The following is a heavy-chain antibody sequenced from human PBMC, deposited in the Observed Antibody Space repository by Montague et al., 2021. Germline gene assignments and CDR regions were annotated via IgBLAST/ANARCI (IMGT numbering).Heavy chain of an antibody. CDR1: RSLINSDYY. CDR2: VSHGGRT. CDR3: ASERDRYYDMDI. J-gene: IGHJ6*02. Sequence: SETLSLTCTVSRSLINSDYYWGWIRQPPGKGLGWMCSVSHGGRTYYNPSLKSRVTIAVDTSNNHFSLKLSSVTAADTAMYYWASERDRYYDMDIWGQGTTITVSS. V-gene: IGHV4-38-2*02.